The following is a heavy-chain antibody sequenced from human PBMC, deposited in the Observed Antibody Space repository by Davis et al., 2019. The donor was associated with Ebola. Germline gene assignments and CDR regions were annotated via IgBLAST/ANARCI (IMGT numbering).Heavy chain of an antibody. CDR1: GGSISSYY. V-gene: IGHV4-59*12. Sequence: SETLSLTCTVSGGSISSYYWSWIRQPPGKGLEWIGYIYYSGSTNYNPSLKSRVTISLDTSKNQFSLKLSSVTAADTAVYYCARVSTGYSSSWYVVRPFDPWGQGTLVTVSS. D-gene: IGHD6-13*01. CDR3: ARVSTGYSSSWYVVRPFDP. J-gene: IGHJ5*02. CDR2: IYYSGST.